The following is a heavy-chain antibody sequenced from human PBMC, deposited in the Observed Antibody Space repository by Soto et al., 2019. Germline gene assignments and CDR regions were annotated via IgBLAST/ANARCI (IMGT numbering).Heavy chain of an antibody. CDR1: GGTFSSYA. CDR3: ASGGRGSYYYGMDV. V-gene: IGHV1-69*13. D-gene: IGHD3-10*01. CDR2: IIPIFGTA. J-gene: IGHJ6*02. Sequence: ASVKVSCKASGGTFSSYAVSWVRQAPGQGLEWMGGIIPIFGTANYAQKFQGRVAITADESTSTAYMELSSLRSEDTAVYYCASGGRGSYYYGMDVWGQGTTVTVSS.